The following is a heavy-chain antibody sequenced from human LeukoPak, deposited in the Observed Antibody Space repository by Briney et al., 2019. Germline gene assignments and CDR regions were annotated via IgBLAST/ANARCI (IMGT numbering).Heavy chain of an antibody. Sequence: GGSLRLSCAASGFTFSNYAMSWVRQAPGRGLEWVSAISGSSGLTYYADSVKGRFTISRDNSKNTLYLQMNSLRAEDSAVYYCAAQPCSGGVCYLDYWGQGTLVTVSS. J-gene: IGHJ4*02. CDR3: AAQPCSGGVCYLDY. D-gene: IGHD2-8*02. CDR1: GFTFSNYA. CDR2: ISGSSGLT. V-gene: IGHV3-23*01.